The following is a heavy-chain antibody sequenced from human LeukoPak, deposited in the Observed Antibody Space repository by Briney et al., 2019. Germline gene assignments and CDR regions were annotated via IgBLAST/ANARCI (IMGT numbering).Heavy chain of an antibody. J-gene: IGHJ4*02. D-gene: IGHD6-13*01. Sequence: PGGALRLSCTPSRFTLSGYWMTWGRRAPGKGLEWVANIEHDGNEKNYVDSAKGRFTISRDNARNSLYLQMNSLRAEDTAVYYCARDPYRTYRSSFYDYWGQGILVTVSS. CDR3: ARDPYRTYRSSFYDY. CDR2: IEHDGNEK. V-gene: IGHV3-7*05. CDR1: RFTLSGYW.